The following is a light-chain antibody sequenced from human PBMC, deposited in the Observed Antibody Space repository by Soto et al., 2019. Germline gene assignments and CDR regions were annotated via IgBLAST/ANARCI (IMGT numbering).Light chain of an antibody. V-gene: IGKV3-11*01. Sequence: EIVLTQSPATLSLSPGERATLSCRASQSVSSYLAWYQQKPGQAPRLLIYDASNRATGIPARFSGSGSGTDFTLTISTLVPEAFAVYYCQQRSNWPPITFGQATRLEIK. CDR1: QSVSSY. J-gene: IGKJ5*01. CDR2: DAS. CDR3: QQRSNWPPIT.